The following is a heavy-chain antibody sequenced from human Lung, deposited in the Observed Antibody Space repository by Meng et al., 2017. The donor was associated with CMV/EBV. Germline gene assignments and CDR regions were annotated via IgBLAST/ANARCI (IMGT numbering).Heavy chain of an antibody. V-gene: IGHV1-2*02. CDR3: ARARGTTAASGTNWFDP. D-gene: IGHD6-13*01. CDR1: GYTFTGYY. CDR2: INPNSGGT. J-gene: IGHJ5*02. Sequence: AVKVSCXASGYTFTGYYIHWVRQAPGQGLEWMGWINPNSGGTNYAQKFQGRVTMTRDTSISTAYMELSRLRSDDTAVYFCARARGTTAASGTNWFDPWGHGTLVTVSS.